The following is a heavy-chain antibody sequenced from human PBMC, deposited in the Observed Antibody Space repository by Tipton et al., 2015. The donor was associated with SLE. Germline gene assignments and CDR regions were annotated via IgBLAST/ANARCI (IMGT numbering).Heavy chain of an antibody. CDR2: IIPIFGTP. D-gene: IGHD5-24*01. J-gene: IGHJ2*01. Sequence: QSGAEVKKPGSSVKVSCKASGGTFSNFAISWVRQAPGQGLEWMGEIIPIFGTPNSAQKFQGRVTITADEVTSTAYMELSSLRPEDTAVYYCARRGWLQLDWDFDLWARGILAAVSS. CDR1: GGTFSNFA. V-gene: IGHV1-69*01. CDR3: ARRGWLQLDWDFDL.